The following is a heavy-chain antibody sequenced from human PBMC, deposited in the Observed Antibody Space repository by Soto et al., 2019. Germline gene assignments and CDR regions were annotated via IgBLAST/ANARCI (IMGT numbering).Heavy chain of an antibody. CDR2: ISSSGSTI. J-gene: IGHJ6*03. Sequence: GSLRLSCAASGFTFSDYYMSWIRQAPGKGLEWVSYISSSGSTIYYADSVKGRFTISRDNAKNSLYLQMNSLRAEDTAVYYCAREFPYSSSWYKDYYYYMDVWGKGTTVTVSS. V-gene: IGHV3-11*01. D-gene: IGHD6-13*01. CDR1: GFTFSDYY. CDR3: AREFPYSSSWYKDYYYYMDV.